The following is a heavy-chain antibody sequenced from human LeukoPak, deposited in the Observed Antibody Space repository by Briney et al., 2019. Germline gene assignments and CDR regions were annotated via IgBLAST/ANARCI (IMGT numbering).Heavy chain of an antibody. CDR1: GYTFSSYY. D-gene: IGHD1-14*01. Sequence: ASVKVPCKASGYTFSSYYMHWVRQAPGQGLEWMGIINPSGGSTTYAQKFQGRVTVTIDTSTSTGYMELSSLRSEDTAVFYCARQSVRPGASPLFDYWGQGTLVTVSS. CDR2: INPSGGST. V-gene: IGHV1-46*01. CDR3: ARQSVRPGASPLFDY. J-gene: IGHJ4*02.